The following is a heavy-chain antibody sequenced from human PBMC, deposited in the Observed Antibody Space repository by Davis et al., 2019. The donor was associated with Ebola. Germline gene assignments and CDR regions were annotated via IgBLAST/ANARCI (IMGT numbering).Heavy chain of an antibody. D-gene: IGHD3-22*01. J-gene: IGHJ4*02. CDR2: ISYDGSNK. Sequence: GESLKISCAASGFTFSSYSMNWVRQAPGKGLEWVAVISYDGSNKYYADSVKGRFTISRDNSKNTLYLQMNSLRAEDTAVYYCAKSPATYYYDSSGYFLGYWGQGTLVTVSS. CDR1: GFTFSSYS. V-gene: IGHV3-30*18. CDR3: AKSPATYYYDSSGYFLGY.